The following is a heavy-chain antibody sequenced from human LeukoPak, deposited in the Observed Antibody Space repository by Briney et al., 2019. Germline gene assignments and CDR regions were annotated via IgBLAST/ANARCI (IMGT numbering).Heavy chain of an antibody. D-gene: IGHD3-10*01. Sequence: PGGSLRLSCAASGFTFSSYGMHWVRQAPGKGLEWVAVISYDGSNKYYADSVKGRFTISRDNSKNTLYLQMNSLRAEDTAVYYCAKDMEILWFGTKSGDYWGQGTLVTVSS. CDR1: GFTFSSYG. J-gene: IGHJ4*02. V-gene: IGHV3-30*18. CDR2: ISYDGSNK. CDR3: AKDMEILWFGTKSGDY.